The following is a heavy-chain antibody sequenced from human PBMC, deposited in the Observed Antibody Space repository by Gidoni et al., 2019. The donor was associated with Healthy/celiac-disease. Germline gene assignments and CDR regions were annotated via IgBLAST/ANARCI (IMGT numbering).Heavy chain of an antibody. CDR2: IWYDVSNK. CDR1: GFTFSSYG. V-gene: IGHV3-33*01. D-gene: IGHD1-26*01. J-gene: IGHJ2*01. CDR3: ARNGGVGATPARWYFDL. Sequence: QVQLVESGGGVVQPGRSLRLSCEASGFTFSSYGMHWVRQAPGKGLEWVAVIWYDVSNKYYADSVKGRFTISRDNSKNTLYLQMNSLRAEDTAVYYCARNGGVGATPARWYFDLWGRGTLVTVSS.